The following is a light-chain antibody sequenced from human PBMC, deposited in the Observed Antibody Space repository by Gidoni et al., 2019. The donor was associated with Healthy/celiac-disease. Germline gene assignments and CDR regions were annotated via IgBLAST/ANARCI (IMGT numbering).Light chain of an antibody. J-gene: IGKJ4*01. V-gene: IGKV1-9*01. CDR1: QGITSY. CDR3: QQLNSYPLT. Sequence: TQLTHSPSSRSATVDDSVTITCRASQGITSYLAWYQQKPGKAPKLLIYAASTLQSGVPSRFSGRGSGTEFTLTISSLQPEDFATYYCQQLNSYPLTFXGXTKVEIK. CDR2: AAS.